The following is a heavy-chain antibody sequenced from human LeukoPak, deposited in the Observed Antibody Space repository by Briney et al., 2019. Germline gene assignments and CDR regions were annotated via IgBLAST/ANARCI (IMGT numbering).Heavy chain of an antibody. CDR2: FDPEDGET. Sequence: ASVKVSCKVSGYTLTELSMHWVRQAPGKGLEWMGGFDPEDGETIYAQKFQGRVTMTEDTSTDTAYMELSSLRSEDTAVYYCATDSRMDTAMVYPPYYFDYWGQGTLVTVSS. CDR1: GYTLTELS. D-gene: IGHD5-18*01. CDR3: ATDSRMDTAMVYPPYYFDY. V-gene: IGHV1-24*01. J-gene: IGHJ4*02.